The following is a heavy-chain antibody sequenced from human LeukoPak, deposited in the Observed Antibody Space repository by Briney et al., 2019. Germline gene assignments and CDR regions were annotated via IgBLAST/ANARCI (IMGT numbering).Heavy chain of an antibody. CDR2: ISDDGSNK. CDR1: GFTFSAYG. J-gene: IGHJ2*01. D-gene: IGHD5-18*01. CDR3: AKDADTATIIYWYFDL. Sequence: GGSLRLSCAASGFTFSAYGMHWVRQAPGKGLEWVAVISDDGSNKYYADSVKGRFTISRDNSKNTLYLQMNSLRLEDTALYYCAKDADTATIIYWYFDLWGRGTLVTVSS. V-gene: IGHV3-30*18.